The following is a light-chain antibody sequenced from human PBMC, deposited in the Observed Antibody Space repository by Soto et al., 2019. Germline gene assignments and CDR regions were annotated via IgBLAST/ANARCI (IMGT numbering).Light chain of an antibody. CDR2: EVS. CDR1: SSDVGGDKY. J-gene: IGLJ2*01. CDR3: SYYTKMNTVI. Sequence: QSALTQPASVSGSPGQSITISCTGTSSDVGGDKYVSWYQQHPGKVPKLMIFEVSDRPSGVSDRFSGSKSGNTASLTISGLQAEDEADYYCSYYTKMNTVIFGGGTKVTVL. V-gene: IGLV2-14*03.